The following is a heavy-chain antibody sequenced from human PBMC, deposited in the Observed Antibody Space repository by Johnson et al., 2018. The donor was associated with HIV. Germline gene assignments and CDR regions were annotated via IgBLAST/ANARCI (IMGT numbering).Heavy chain of an antibody. D-gene: IGHD3-10*01. V-gene: IGHV3-11*04. CDR3: ARENGGGAFDI. Sequence: QVQLVESGGGVVKPGGSLRLSCAASGFTFNDYYMSWIRQAPGKGLEWLSYISTSGATIYYADSVKGRFTISRDNAKKSLYLQMNSLRAGDTAVYYCARENGGGAFDIWGQGTMVTVSS. J-gene: IGHJ3*02. CDR1: GFTFNDYY. CDR2: ISTSGATI.